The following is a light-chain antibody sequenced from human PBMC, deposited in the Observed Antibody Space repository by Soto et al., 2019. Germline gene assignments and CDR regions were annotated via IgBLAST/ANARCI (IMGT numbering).Light chain of an antibody. CDR2: DAS. V-gene: IGKV3-11*01. Sequence: EIVLTHSPATLSLSPGERATLSCRASQSVSSYLAWYQQKPGQAPRRLTYDASNKATGIPARFSGSGSGKVFTPTISRLAPEDFAVYYCQQRSTWHPTFGQGTKLEIK. CDR3: QQRSTWHPT. J-gene: IGKJ2*01. CDR1: QSVSSY.